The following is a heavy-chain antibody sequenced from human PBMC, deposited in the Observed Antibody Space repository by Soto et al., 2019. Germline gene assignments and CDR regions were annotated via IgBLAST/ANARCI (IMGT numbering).Heavy chain of an antibody. D-gene: IGHD5-12*01. CDR2: IYPGDSET. V-gene: IGHV5-51*01. Sequence: GESLKISCKASGYSFTDYWIGWVRQTPGKGLEWMGIIYPGDSETKYSPAFQAQVTTSVDKSISTAYLQWSSLKASDTAIYYCGRPVVRGYSAYDHPFDYWGQGTLVTVSS. CDR1: GYSFTDYW. CDR3: GRPVVRGYSAYDHPFDY. J-gene: IGHJ4*02.